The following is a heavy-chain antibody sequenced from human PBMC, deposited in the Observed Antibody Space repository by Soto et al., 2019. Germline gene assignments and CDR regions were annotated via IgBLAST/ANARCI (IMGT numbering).Heavy chain of an antibody. D-gene: IGHD1-1*01. Sequence: PGESLKISCKGSGYTFASYWIAWVRQMPGKGLEWMGIIYPNDFDTKYSPSFQGQVTISADKSISTAYLQWDSLKASGTAMYYCARQSATSPTYHYYXMDVWGQGTLVTVSS. CDR3: ARQSATSPTYHYYXMDV. CDR2: IYPNDFDT. V-gene: IGHV5-51*01. J-gene: IGHJ6*02. CDR1: GYTFASYW.